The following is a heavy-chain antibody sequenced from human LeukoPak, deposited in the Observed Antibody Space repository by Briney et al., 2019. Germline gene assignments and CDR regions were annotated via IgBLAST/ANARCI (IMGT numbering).Heavy chain of an antibody. CDR3: ATVFDF. Sequence: GGSLRLSCAVSGFTLSSNWMHWVRQVPGKGLVWVSRIDDVGSGTSYADSVKGRFTISRDDAKNTVYLQMNSLRAEDTAVYYCATVFDFWGQGTLVTVSS. CDR1: GFTLSSNW. V-gene: IGHV3-74*01. CDR2: IDDVGSGT. J-gene: IGHJ5*01. D-gene: IGHD2-21*02.